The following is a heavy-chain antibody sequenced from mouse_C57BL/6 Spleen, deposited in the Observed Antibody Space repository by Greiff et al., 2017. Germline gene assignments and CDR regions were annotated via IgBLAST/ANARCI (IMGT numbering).Heavy chain of an antibody. Sequence: VQRVESGPGLVQPSQSLSITCTVSGFSLTSYGVHWVRQSPGKGLEWLGVIWRGGSTDYNAAFMSRLSITKDNSKSQVFFKMNSLQADDTAIYYCATITTVVEGYAMDYWGQGTSVTVSS. CDR2: IWRGGST. V-gene: IGHV2-5*01. J-gene: IGHJ4*01. D-gene: IGHD1-1*01. CDR1: GFSLTSYG. CDR3: ATITTVVEGYAMDY.